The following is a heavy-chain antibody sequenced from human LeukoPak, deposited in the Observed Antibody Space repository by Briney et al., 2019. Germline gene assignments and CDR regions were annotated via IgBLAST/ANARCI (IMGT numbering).Heavy chain of an antibody. Sequence: PSQTLSLTCTVSRGSISSGGYYWSWIRQHPGKGLEWIGCIYYSGSTYYNPSLKSRITISVDTSKNQFSLKLSPVTAADTAVYYCASHSSGWSGAFDIWDQGTMVTVSS. CDR2: IYYSGST. CDR1: RGSISSGGYY. D-gene: IGHD6-19*01. J-gene: IGHJ3*02. V-gene: IGHV4-31*03. CDR3: ASHSSGWSGAFDI.